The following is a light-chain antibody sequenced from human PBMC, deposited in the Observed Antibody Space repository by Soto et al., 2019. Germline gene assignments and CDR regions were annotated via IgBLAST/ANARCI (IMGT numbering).Light chain of an antibody. CDR1: QSLLHSNGYNY. Sequence: DIVMTQSPLSLPVTPGEPASISCRSSQSLLHSNGYNYLDWYLQKPGQPPRLLIYVGSNRASGGPDRFSGSGSGTDFTLKISRVEAEDVGVYYCMQALQTPPWTFGQGTKVESK. J-gene: IGKJ1*01. V-gene: IGKV2-28*01. CDR2: VGS. CDR3: MQALQTPPWT.